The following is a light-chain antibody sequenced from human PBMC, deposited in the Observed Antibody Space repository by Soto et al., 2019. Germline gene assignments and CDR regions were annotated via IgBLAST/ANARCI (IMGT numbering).Light chain of an antibody. CDR2: DIS. CDR1: QSLSSKN. V-gene: IGKV3-20*01. CDR3: QQYVSSPAT. J-gene: IGKJ1*01. Sequence: EIVLTQSPGTLSLSPGERATLSCRASQSLSSKNLAWYHQKSGQAPRLLIFDISSRATGIPDRFSGSGSGTDFTLTISRLEPEDFAVYYCQQYVSSPATFGQGTRVDLK.